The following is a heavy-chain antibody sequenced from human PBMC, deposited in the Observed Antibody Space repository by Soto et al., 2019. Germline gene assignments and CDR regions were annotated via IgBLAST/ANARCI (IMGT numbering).Heavy chain of an antibody. Sequence: EVQLVESGGGLVQPGGSLRLSCAASGFTFSSYSMNWVRQAPGKGLEWVSYISSSSSTIYYADSVKGRFTISRDNAKNPLYPQMNSLGAEDTAVYYCARDKGRSPLDYWGQGTLVTVSS. CDR2: ISSSSSTI. CDR1: GFTFSSYS. D-gene: IGHD2-15*01. V-gene: IGHV3-48*01. J-gene: IGHJ4*02. CDR3: ARDKGRSPLDY.